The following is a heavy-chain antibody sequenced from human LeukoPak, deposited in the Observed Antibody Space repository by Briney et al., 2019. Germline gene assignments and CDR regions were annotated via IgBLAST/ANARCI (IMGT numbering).Heavy chain of an antibody. CDR2: ISPASGAT. V-gene: IGHV1-2*02. CDR3: LNEHGG. CDR1: GYTFTGSY. J-gene: IGHJ4*02. D-gene: IGHD1-1*01. Sequence: ASVKVSCKASGYTFTGSYMHWVRQAPGQGFEWIGWISPASGATKYAQNFQGRVTLTTDASITTAYMELSSLTSDDTASYYCLNEHGGWGQGTPVTVSS.